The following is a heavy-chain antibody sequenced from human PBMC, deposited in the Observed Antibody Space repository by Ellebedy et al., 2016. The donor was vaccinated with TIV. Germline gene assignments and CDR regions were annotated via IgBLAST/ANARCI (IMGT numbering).Heavy chain of an antibody. CDR2: INPSGGST. D-gene: IGHD1-26*01. CDR1: GYTFTDHY. J-gene: IGHJ4*02. Sequence: AASVKVSCKASGYTFTDHYMHWVRQAPGQGLEWMGIINPSGGSTSHAQKLQGRVTMTRDTSTSTVYMELSSLRSEDTAVYYCARDRGGVGATNGFDYWGQGTLVTVSS. V-gene: IGHV1-46*04. CDR3: ARDRGGVGATNGFDY.